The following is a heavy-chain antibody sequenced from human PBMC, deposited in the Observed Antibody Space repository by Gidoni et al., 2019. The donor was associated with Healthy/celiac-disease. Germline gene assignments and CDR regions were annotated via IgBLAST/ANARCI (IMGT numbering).Heavy chain of an antibody. Sequence: QVQLVQSGAEVKKPGSSVKVSCKASGGTFSSYAISWVRQAPGQGLEWMGGIIPIFGTANYAQKFQGIVTITADESTSTAYMELSSLRSEDTAVYYCARDPFKLHQTTVTTPFDYWGQGTLVTVSS. J-gene: IGHJ4*02. CDR3: ARDPFKLHQTTVTTPFDY. V-gene: IGHV1-69*01. CDR1: GGTFSSYA. D-gene: IGHD4-17*01. CDR2: IIPIFGTA.